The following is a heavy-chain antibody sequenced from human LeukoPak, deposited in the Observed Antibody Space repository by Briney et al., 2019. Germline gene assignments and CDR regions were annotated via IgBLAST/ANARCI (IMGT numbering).Heavy chain of an antibody. J-gene: IGHJ4*02. Sequence: SVKVPCKASGGTFSSYAISWVRQAPGQGLEWMGGIIPIFGTANYAQKFQGRVTITADKSTSTAYMELSSLRSEDTAVYYCARVTYYGSGSYTPPGYFDYWGQGTLVTVSS. D-gene: IGHD3-10*01. CDR1: GGTFSSYA. V-gene: IGHV1-69*06. CDR2: IIPIFGTA. CDR3: ARVTYYGSGSYTPPGYFDY.